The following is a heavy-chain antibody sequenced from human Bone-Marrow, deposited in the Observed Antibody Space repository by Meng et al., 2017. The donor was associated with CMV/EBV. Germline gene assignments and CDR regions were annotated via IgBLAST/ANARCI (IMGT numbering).Heavy chain of an antibody. Sequence: LSLTCAAPGFTFSDYYMSWIRQAPGKGLEWVSYISSSGSTIYYADSVKGRFTISRDNAKNSLYLQMNSLRAEDTAVYYCARVADWSGYYYYGMDVWGQGTTVTVSS. V-gene: IGHV3-11*04. CDR1: GFTFSDYY. J-gene: IGHJ6*02. CDR2: ISSSGSTI. D-gene: IGHD3-3*01. CDR3: ARVADWSGYYYYGMDV.